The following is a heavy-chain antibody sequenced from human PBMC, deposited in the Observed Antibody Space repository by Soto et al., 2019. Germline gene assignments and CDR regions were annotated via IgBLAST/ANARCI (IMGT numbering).Heavy chain of an antibody. CDR3: AKDRGRYCSGGSCLLFYD. V-gene: IGHV3-30*18. Sequence: QVQLVESGGGVVQPGRSLRLSCAASDCTFSDYVMHWVRQAPGKGLEWVARISYDGNYKYYADPVKGRFTISRDTSKNTLFLQMNSRKAEDTAVYYCAKDRGRYCSGGSCLLFYDWCQGTLVTVSS. CDR1: DCTFSDYV. J-gene: IGHJ4*02. CDR2: ISYDGNYK. D-gene: IGHD2-15*01.